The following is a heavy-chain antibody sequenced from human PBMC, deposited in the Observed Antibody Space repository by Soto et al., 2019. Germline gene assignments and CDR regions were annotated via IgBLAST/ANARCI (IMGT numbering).Heavy chain of an antibody. Sequence: ASVKVSFKASGYTFTIYYIHLLRQSPLQGLEWMGIINPSVGSTSYAQKFQGRVTMTRDTSTSTVYMELSSLRSEDTAVYYCARVRDSSGYYSDDFDIWGQGTMVT. CDR2: INPSVGST. CDR1: GYTFTIYY. V-gene: IGHV1-46*01. CDR3: ARVRDSSGYYSDDFDI. D-gene: IGHD3-22*01. J-gene: IGHJ3*02.